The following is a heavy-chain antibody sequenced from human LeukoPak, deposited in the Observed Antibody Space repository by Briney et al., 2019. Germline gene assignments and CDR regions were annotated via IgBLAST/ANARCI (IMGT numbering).Heavy chain of an antibody. CDR2: IIPIFGTA. J-gene: IGHJ4*02. D-gene: IGHD5-24*01. Sequence: SVKVSCKASGYTFTSYGISWVRQAPGQGLEWMGGIIPIFGTANYAQKFQGRVTITADESTSTAYMELSSLRSEDTAVYYCARGLKGDGPAGWGQGTLVTVSS. V-gene: IGHV1-69*13. CDR1: GYTFTSYG. CDR3: ARGLKGDGPAG.